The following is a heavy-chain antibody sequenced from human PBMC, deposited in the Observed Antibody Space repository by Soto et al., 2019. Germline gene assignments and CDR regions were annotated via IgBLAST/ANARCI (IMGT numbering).Heavy chain of an antibody. D-gene: IGHD1-26*01. CDR3: ARPAYSGSYKYYFDY. J-gene: IGHJ4*02. Sequence: GGSLRLSCAASGFTFSSYLMSWVRQAPGKGLEWVSAISGSGGSTYYADSVKDRFTISRDNSKNTLYLQMNSLRAEDTAVYYCARPAYSGSYKYYFDYWGQGTLVTVSS. CDR2: ISGSGGST. V-gene: IGHV3-23*01. CDR1: GFTFSSYL.